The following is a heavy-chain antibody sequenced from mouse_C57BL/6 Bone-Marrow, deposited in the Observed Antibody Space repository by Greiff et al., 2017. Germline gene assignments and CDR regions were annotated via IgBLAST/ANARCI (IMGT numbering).Heavy chain of an antibody. V-gene: IGHV1-64*01. CDR3: ARSVVFAY. J-gene: IGHJ3*01. CDR2: IHPNSGST. CDR1: GYTFTSYW. Sequence: VQLQQSGAELVKPGASVKLCCKASGYTFTSYWMHWVKQRPGQGLEWIGMIHPNSGSTNYNEKFKSKATLTVDKSSSTAYMQLSSLTSEDSAVYYCARSVVFAYWGQGTLVTVSA.